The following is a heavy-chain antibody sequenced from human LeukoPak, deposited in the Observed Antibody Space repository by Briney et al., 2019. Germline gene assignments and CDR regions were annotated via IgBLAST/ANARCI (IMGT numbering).Heavy chain of an antibody. CDR1: GFTFSNAW. CDR2: ISSSSSTI. V-gene: IGHV3-48*01. Sequence: GGSLRLSCVASGFTFSNAWMNWVRQAPGKGLEWVSYISSSSSTIYYADSVKGRFTISRDNAKNSPYLQMNSLRAEDTAVYYCARAIQPHPYYMDVWGKGTTVTVSS. D-gene: IGHD5-18*01. J-gene: IGHJ6*03. CDR3: ARAIQPHPYYMDV.